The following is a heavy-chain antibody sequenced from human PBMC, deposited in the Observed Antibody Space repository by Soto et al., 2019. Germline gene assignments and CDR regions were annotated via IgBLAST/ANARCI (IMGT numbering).Heavy chain of an antibody. Sequence: GGSLRLSCAASGFTVSSNYMSWVRQAPGKGLEWVSVIYSGGSTYYADSVKGRFTISRDNSKNTLYLQMNGLRAEDTAVYYCARDSALWFGELVRAFDIWGQGTMVTVSS. CDR3: ARDSALWFGELVRAFDI. CDR1: GFTVSSNY. V-gene: IGHV3-66*01. D-gene: IGHD3-10*01. CDR2: IYSGGST. J-gene: IGHJ3*02.